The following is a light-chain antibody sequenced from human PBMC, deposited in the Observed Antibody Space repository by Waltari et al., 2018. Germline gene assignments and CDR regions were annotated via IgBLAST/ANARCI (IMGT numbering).Light chain of an antibody. CDR3: LLFYNGPRV. V-gene: IGLV7-46*01. CDR1: TGPVTRGHY. Sequence: QAVVTQEPSLTVSPGGTVPLTCASSTGPVTRGHYPYWFQQKPGQAPRTLIYDTSNTHTCTPARCTGSLFGCKAALTLSGAQPEDEAEYYCLLFYNGPRVFGGGTKLTVL. J-gene: IGLJ3*02. CDR2: DTS.